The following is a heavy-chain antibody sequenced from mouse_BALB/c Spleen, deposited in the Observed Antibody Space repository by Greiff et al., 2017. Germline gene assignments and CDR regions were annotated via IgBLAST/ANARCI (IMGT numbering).Heavy chain of an antibody. CDR1: GYTFTSYW. CDR3: AREVDGSSDWFAY. J-gene: IGHJ3*01. D-gene: IGHD1-1*01. V-gene: IGHV1S41*01. Sequence: DLVKPGASVKLSCKASGYTFTSYWINWIKQRPGQGLEWIGRIAPGSGSTYYNEMFKGKATLTVDTSSSTAYIQLSSLSSEDSAVYFCAREVDGSSDWFAYWGQGTLVTVSA. CDR2: IAPGSGST.